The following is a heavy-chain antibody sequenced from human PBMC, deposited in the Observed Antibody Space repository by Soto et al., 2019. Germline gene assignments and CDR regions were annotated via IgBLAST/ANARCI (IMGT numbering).Heavy chain of an antibody. CDR1: GFTFSSYG. J-gene: IGHJ4*02. V-gene: IGHV3-30*03. CDR3: ARGGFLSGAGFDY. CDR2: ISYDGSNK. Sequence: GGSLRLSCAASGFTFSSYGMHWVRQAPGKGLEWVAVISYDGSNKYYADSVKGRFTIARDNSKNTLYLQMNSLRAEDTAVYYCARGGFLSGAGFDYWGQGTPVTVSS. D-gene: IGHD7-27*01.